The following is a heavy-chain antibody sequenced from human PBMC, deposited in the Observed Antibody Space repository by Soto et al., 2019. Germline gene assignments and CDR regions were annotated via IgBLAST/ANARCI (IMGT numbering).Heavy chain of an antibody. J-gene: IGHJ3*01. CDR3: ARDLDFWSGYYV. D-gene: IGHD3-3*01. Sequence: ASVKVSCKASGYTFTGYYMHWVRQAPGQGLEWMGWINPNSGGTNYAQKFQGWVTMTGDTSISTAYMELRSLRSDDTAVYYCARDLDFWSGYYVWGQGTMVTVSS. V-gene: IGHV1-2*04. CDR1: GYTFTGYY. CDR2: INPNSGGT.